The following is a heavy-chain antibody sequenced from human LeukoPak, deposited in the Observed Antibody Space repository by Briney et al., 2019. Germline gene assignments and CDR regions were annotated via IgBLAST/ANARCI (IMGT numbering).Heavy chain of an antibody. Sequence: SVTLSLTCGVYGGSFSAYYWSWIRQPPGKGLEWIGEIYHSGSTNYNPSLKSRVTISVDTSKNQFSLKLSSVTAADTAVYYCARPIAGAGMHAFDIWGQGTMVTVSS. CDR2: IYHSGST. CDR1: GGSFSAYY. J-gene: IGHJ3*02. D-gene: IGHD6-13*01. V-gene: IGHV4-34*01. CDR3: ARPIAGAGMHAFDI.